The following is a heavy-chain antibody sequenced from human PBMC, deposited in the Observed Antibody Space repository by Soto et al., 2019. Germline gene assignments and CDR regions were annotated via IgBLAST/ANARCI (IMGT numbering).Heavy chain of an antibody. CDR2: IWYDGNKK. Sequence: QVPLVESGGGVVQPGRSLRLSCAASGFTFSYYGMNWVRQAPGKGLEWVAVIWYDGNKKYYADSVKGRFTISRDNSKNTLFLQMNSLRAEDTAVYYCTRWDGSSSSVRFDPWGQGTLVTVSS. CDR3: TRWDGSSSSVRFDP. J-gene: IGHJ5*02. CDR1: GFTFSYYG. V-gene: IGHV3-33*01. D-gene: IGHD6-13*01.